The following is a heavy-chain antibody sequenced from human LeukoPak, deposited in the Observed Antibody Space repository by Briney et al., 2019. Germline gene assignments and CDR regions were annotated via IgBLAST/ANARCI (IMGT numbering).Heavy chain of an antibody. CDR1: GYTFTGYY. CDR3: AREKYSGSHLVAFDI. V-gene: IGHV1-18*04. J-gene: IGHJ3*02. Sequence: ASVKVSCKASGYTFTGYYMHWVRQAPGQGLEWMGRISAYNGNTNYAQKFQGRVTMTTETSTSTAYMELRSLRADDRAVYYCAREKYSGSHLVAFDIWGQGTMVIVSS. CDR2: ISAYNGNT. D-gene: IGHD1-26*01.